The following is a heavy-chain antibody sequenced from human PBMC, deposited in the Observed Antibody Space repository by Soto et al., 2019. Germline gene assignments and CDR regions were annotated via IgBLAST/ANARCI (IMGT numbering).Heavy chain of an antibody. J-gene: IGHJ2*01. V-gene: IGHV3-74*01. CDR3: ARGGSLNWCCDL. D-gene: IGHD2-15*01. CDR1: GFTFSSYW. CDR2: INSDGSST. Sequence: EVQLVESGGGLVQPGGSLRLSCAASGFTFSSYWMHWVRQAPGKGLVWVSRINSDGSSTSYADSVKGRFTISRDNAKNTLYLQMNSLRAEGTAVYYRARGGSLNWCCDLWGRGTLVTVSS.